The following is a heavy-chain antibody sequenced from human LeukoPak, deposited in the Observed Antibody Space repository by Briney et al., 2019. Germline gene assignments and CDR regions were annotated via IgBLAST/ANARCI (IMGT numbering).Heavy chain of an antibody. CDR2: ISYDGSNN. CDR3: VRDYCSGGSCYESKWFDP. Sequence: GGSLRLSCAASGFIFSSYGMHWVRQAPGKGLEWVAVISYDGSNNYYADSVKGRFTVSRDNSKNTLFLQMNSLRAEDTAVYFCVRDYCSGGSCYESKWFDPWGQGTLVTVSS. D-gene: IGHD2-15*01. J-gene: IGHJ5*02. CDR1: GFIFSSYG. V-gene: IGHV3-30*03.